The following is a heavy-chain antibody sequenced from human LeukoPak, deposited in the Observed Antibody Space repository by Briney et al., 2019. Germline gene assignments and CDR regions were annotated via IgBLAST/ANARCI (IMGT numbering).Heavy chain of an antibody. Sequence: ASVKVSCKVSGYTLTELSMHWVRQAPGKGLEWMGGFDPEDGETIYAQKFQGGVTMTEDTSTDTAYMELSSLRAEDTAVYYYATDPRGGYGYYWGQGTLVTVSS. D-gene: IGHD5-18*01. J-gene: IGHJ4*02. CDR3: ATDPRGGYGYY. CDR2: FDPEDGET. CDR1: GYTLTELS. V-gene: IGHV1-24*01.